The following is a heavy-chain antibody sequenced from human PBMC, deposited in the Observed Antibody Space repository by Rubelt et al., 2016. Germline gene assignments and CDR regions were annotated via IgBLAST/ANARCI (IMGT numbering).Heavy chain of an antibody. J-gene: IGHJ4*02. CDR3: ARHSKWLVDY. CDR1: GGSINSSNYY. Sequence: QLQLQESGPGLVKPSETLSLTCTVSGGSINSSNYYWGWIRQPPGKGLEWIVNIYYNGSTYYNPARKSRVTISVDTSKNQFSLKLSSVTAADTAVYYWARHSKWLVDYWGQGTLVTVSS. V-gene: IGHV4-39*01. CDR2: IYYNGST. D-gene: IGHD6-19*01.